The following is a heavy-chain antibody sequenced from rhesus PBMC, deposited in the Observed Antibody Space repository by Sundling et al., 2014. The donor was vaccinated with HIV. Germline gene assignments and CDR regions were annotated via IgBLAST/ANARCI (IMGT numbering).Heavy chain of an antibody. D-gene: IGHD3-34*01. Sequence: QVQLVQSGAEVKKPGASVKLSCKASGYTFTSYSINWVRQAPGQGLEWMGWINPSNGKQGYAQKFQGRVTMTRDTSTSTAYMELSSLRSEDTAVYYCARVGVETVPFDYWGQGVLVTVSS. CDR1: GYTFTSYS. J-gene: IGHJ4*01. V-gene: IGHV1-200*01. CDR3: ARVGVETVPFDY. CDR2: INPSNGKQ.